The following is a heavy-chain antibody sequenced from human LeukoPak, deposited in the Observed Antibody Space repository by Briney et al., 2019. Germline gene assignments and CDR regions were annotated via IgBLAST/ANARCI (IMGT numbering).Heavy chain of an antibody. CDR3: ARDPVVDDKKGGDEGLNWFDP. J-gene: IGHJ5*02. Sequence: ASVKVSCKASGYTFTGYYMHWVRQAPGQGLEWMGWINPNSGGTNYAQKFQGRVTMTRDTSIGTAYMELSRLRSDDTAVYYCARDPVVDDKKGGDEGLNWFDPWGQGTLVTVSS. CDR2: INPNSGGT. D-gene: IGHD2-21*02. V-gene: IGHV1-2*02. CDR1: GYTFTGYY.